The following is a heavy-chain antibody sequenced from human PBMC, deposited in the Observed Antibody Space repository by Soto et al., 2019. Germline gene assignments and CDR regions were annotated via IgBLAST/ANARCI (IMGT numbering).Heavy chain of an antibody. CDR3: AKYSSGWYDADDAFDI. Sequence: ASVKVSCKASGYTFTSYGISWVRQAPGQGLQWMGWISAYNNTNYAQKLQGRVTMTTNTSTSTAYMELRSLRSDDTVVFYFAKYSSGWYDADDAFDIWGQGTMVTVSS. CDR1: GYTFTSYG. D-gene: IGHD6-19*01. V-gene: IGHV1-18*01. J-gene: IGHJ3*02. CDR2: ISAYNNT.